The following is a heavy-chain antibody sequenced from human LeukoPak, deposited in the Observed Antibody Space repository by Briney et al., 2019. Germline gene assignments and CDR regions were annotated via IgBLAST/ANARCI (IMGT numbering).Heavy chain of an antibody. D-gene: IGHD3-22*01. CDR2: IYYSGST. J-gene: IGHJ4*02. CDR3: ARGYYYGSSGYYIDY. Sequence: SETLSLTCTVSGGSISSYYWSWLRQPPGKGLEWIGYIYYSGSTNYNPSLKSRVTISVDTSKNQFSLKLSSVTAADTAVYYCARGYYYGSSGYYIDYWGQGTLVTVSS. CDR1: GGSISSYY. V-gene: IGHV4-59*01.